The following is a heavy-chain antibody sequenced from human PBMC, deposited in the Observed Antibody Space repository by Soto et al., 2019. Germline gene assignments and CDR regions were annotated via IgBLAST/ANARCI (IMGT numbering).Heavy chain of an antibody. CDR3: AKGLTMVRGATL. CDR1: GFTFSSYA. Sequence: EVQLLESGGGLVQPGGSLRLSCAASGFTFSSYAMSWVRQAPGKGLEWVSAISGSGGSTCYADSVKGRFTISRDNSKNTLYLQMNSLRAEDTAVYYCAKGLTMVRGATLWSQGTLVTVSS. J-gene: IGHJ4*02. V-gene: IGHV3-23*01. D-gene: IGHD3-10*01. CDR2: ISGSGGST.